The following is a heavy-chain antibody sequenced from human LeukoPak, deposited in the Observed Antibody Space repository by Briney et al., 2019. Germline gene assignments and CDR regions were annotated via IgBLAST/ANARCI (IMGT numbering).Heavy chain of an antibody. D-gene: IGHD5-12*01. CDR3: ASGLNWFDP. J-gene: IGHJ5*02. CDR1: GGSISSGSYY. Sequence: PSQTLSLTCTVCGGSISSGSYYWSWIRQPAGKGLEWIGRIYTSGSTNYNPSLKSRVTISVDTSKNQFSLKLSSVTAADTAVYYCASGLNWFDPWGQGTLVTVSS. V-gene: IGHV4-61*02. CDR2: IYTSGST.